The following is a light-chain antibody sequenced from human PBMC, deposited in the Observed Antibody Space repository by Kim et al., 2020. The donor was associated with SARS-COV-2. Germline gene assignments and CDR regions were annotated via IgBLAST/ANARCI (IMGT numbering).Light chain of an antibody. CDR3: QAWESGTVV. CDR1: KLGEKY. J-gene: IGLJ7*01. CDR2: QDF. Sequence: SYELTQPPSVSVSPGQTLTLPCSGDKLGEKYSRWYQQRSGQSPILPIYQDFKRPSGIPERFSGSNFGNTATLPIIGTQTVDETDYYCQAWESGTVVFGGGTQLTVL. V-gene: IGLV3-1*01.